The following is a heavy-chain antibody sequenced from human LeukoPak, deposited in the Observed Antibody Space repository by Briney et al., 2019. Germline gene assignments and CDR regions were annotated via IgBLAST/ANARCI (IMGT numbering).Heavy chain of an antibody. CDR1: GYTFTSYA. Sequence: GASVKVSCKASGYTFTSYAMHWVRQAPGQRLEWMGWINAGNGNTKYSQKFQGRVTITRDTSASTAYMELSSLRSEDTAVHYCARGPYSSGWSPTYFDYWGQGTLVTVSS. J-gene: IGHJ4*02. CDR2: INAGNGNT. V-gene: IGHV1-3*01. CDR3: ARGPYSSGWSPTYFDY. D-gene: IGHD6-19*01.